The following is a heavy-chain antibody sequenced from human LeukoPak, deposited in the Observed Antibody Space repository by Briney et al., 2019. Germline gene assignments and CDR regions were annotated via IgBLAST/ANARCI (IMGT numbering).Heavy chain of an antibody. CDR1: GDTLSDVS. CDR3: ARFYYYGSGSYYLAAEGWFDP. Sequence: ASVKVSCKVSGDTLSDVSIHWVRQAPGKGLEWMGSFDAEDGERIYAQKFEGRVIMTEDTSTDTAYMEMSRLTSEDTAVYYCARFYYYGSGSYYLAAEGWFDPWGQGTLVTVSS. J-gene: IGHJ5*02. D-gene: IGHD3-10*01. V-gene: IGHV1-24*01. CDR2: FDAEDGER.